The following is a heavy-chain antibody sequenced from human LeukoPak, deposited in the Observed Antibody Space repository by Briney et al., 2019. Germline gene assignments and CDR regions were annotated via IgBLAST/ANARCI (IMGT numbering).Heavy chain of an antibody. J-gene: IGHJ4*02. CDR3: ARGTYYFGY. Sequence: PGGSLRLSCAASGFTFSSYSMNWVRQAPGKGLEWVSYISTSSSIIYYADSVKGRFTISRDNAKNSLYLQMNSLRAEDTALYYCARGTYYFGYWGQGTLVTVSS. CDR1: GFTFSSYS. D-gene: IGHD1/OR15-1a*01. V-gene: IGHV3-48*01. CDR2: ISTSSSII.